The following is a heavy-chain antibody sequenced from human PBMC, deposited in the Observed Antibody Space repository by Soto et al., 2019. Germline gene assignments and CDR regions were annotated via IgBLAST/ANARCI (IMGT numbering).Heavy chain of an antibody. V-gene: IGHV3-53*01. Sequence: AGSLSLTCAASGLTVSSYYRSWVRQSPGKGLEWIAYTDSGGSTYYADSVKGRFTISIDNSKNTLHLQMNSLTAEDTAVYYCARDRTTVVTDSWYFDLWGRGTLVTVSS. D-gene: IGHD4-17*01. J-gene: IGHJ2*01. CDR2: TDSGGST. CDR3: ARDRTTVVTDSWYFDL. CDR1: GLTVSSYY.